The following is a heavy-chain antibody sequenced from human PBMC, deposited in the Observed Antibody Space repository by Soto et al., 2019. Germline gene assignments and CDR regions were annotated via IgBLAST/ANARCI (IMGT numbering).Heavy chain of an antibody. CDR2: IYYSGST. Sequence: PSETLSLTCTVSGGSISSGGYYWSWIRQHPGKGLEWIGYIYYSGSTYYNPSLKSRVTISVDTSKNQFSLKLSSVTAADTAVYYCARGIAAAGLVDYWGQGTLVTVSS. CDR1: GGSISSGGYY. D-gene: IGHD6-13*01. J-gene: IGHJ4*02. CDR3: ARGIAAAGLVDY. V-gene: IGHV4-31*03.